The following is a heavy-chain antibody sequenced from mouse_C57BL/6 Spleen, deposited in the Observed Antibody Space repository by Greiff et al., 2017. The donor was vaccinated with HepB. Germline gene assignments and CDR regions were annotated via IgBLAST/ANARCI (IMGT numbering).Heavy chain of an antibody. D-gene: IGHD1-1*01. Sequence: EVKVEESGGGLVQPGGSLSLSCAASGFTFTDYYMSWVRQPPGKALEWLGFIRNKANGYTTEYSASVKGRFTISRDNSQSILYLQMNALRAEDSATYYCASLYGSTYFDYWGQGTTLTVSS. V-gene: IGHV7-3*01. CDR1: GFTFTDYY. CDR3: ASLYGSTYFDY. J-gene: IGHJ2*01. CDR2: IRNKANGYTT.